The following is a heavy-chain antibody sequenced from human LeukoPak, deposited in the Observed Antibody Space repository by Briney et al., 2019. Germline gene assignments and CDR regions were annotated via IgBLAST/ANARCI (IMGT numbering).Heavy chain of an antibody. CDR3: ARELRYYYDSSGYHPLDY. CDR2: MNPNSGNT. D-gene: IGHD3-22*01. V-gene: IGHV1-8*01. Sequence: ASVKVSCKASGYTFTSYEINWVRQATGQGLEWMGWMNPNSGNTGYAQKFQGRVTMTRNTSISTAYMELSSLRSEDTAVYYCARELRYYYDSSGYHPLDYWGQGTLVTVSS. CDR1: GYTFTSYE. J-gene: IGHJ4*02.